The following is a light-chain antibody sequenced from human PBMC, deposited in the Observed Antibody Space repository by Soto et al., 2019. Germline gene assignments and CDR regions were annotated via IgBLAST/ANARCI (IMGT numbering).Light chain of an antibody. CDR2: DAS. CDR3: QQYKDAPLT. Sequence: DIQMTQSPSTLSASVGDRVTFSCRASHTVNYWLAWYQQKPGKAPRLLIYDASKLQSGVPSRFSGSGSGTEFTLTISSLQPDDFATYYCQQYKDAPLTFGGETKVDIK. CDR1: HTVNYW. V-gene: IGKV1-5*01. J-gene: IGKJ4*01.